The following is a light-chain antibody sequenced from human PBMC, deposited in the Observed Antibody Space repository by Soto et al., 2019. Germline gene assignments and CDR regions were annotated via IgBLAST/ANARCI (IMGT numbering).Light chain of an antibody. V-gene: IGLV3-21*02. J-gene: IGLJ2*01. CDR1: IIGRRS. CDR2: DDS. CDR3: QVWDSSNDNPI. Sequence: SYELTQPPSVSVAPGQTARITCGGNIIGRRSVHWYQQKPGLAPVLVVYDDSDRPSGIPERLSGSNSGNTATLTISWVEAGDEADYYCQVWDSSNDNPIFGGGTKVTVL.